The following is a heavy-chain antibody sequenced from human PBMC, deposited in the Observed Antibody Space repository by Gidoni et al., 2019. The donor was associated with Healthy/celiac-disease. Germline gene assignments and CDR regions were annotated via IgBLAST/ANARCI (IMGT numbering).Heavy chain of an antibody. D-gene: IGHD6-19*01. CDR1: GFTFSSYG. V-gene: IGHV3-33*01. CDR2: IWYDGSNK. CDR3: ARDKGSGWYYYYGMDV. Sequence: SCAASGFTFSSYGMHWVRQAPGKGLEWVAVIWYDGSNKYYADSVKGRFTISRDNSKNTLYLQMNSLRAEDTAVYYCARDKGSGWYYYYGMDVWGQGTTVTVSS. J-gene: IGHJ6*02.